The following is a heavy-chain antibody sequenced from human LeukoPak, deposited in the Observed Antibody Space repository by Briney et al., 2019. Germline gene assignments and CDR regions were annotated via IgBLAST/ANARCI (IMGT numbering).Heavy chain of an antibody. V-gene: IGHV3-48*01. J-gene: IGHJ3*02. D-gene: IGHD1-26*01. CDR2: ISSSGPI. CDR1: GFTFSSYS. CDR3: ARRQGRRGIVGATILKGGFDI. Sequence: GGSLRLSCAASGFTFSSYSMNWVRQAPGKGLECVSYISSSGPIYYSDSVKGRFTISRDNAKNSLYLQMNSLRAEDTAAYYCARRQGRRGIVGATILKGGFDIWGQGTMVTVSS.